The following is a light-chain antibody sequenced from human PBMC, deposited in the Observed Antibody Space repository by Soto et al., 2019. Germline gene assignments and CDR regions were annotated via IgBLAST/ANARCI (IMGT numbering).Light chain of an antibody. J-gene: IGLJ2*01. Sequence: NFMLTQPHSVSESPGKTVTISCTGSGGTVASNYVQWYQQRPGSAPTAVIYADNERPSGVPDRFSGSIDRSSNSASLTISGLKPEDEADYYCQSYDTKSVIFGGGTRSPS. CDR3: QSYDTKSVI. V-gene: IGLV6-57*02. CDR2: ADN. CDR1: GGTVASNY.